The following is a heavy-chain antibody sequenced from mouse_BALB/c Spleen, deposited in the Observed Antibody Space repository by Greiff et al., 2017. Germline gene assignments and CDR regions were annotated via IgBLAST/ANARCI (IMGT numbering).Heavy chain of an antibody. CDR1: GYSITSGYY. D-gene: IGHD2-14*01. CDR3: AREGDRYDPLDY. J-gene: IGHJ2*01. Sequence: VQLKESGPGLVKPSQSLSLTCSVTGYSITSGYYWNWIRQFPGNKLEWMGYISYDGSNNYNPSLKNRISITRDTSKNQFFLKLNSVTTEDTATYYCAREGDRYDPLDYWGQGTTLTVSS. CDR2: ISYDGSN. V-gene: IGHV3-6*02.